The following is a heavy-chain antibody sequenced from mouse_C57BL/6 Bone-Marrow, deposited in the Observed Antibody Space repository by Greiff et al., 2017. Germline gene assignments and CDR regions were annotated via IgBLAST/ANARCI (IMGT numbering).Heavy chain of an antibody. D-gene: IGHD1-1*01. CDR1: GFTFSSYT. CDR3: SRQVTTVLATKYFDV. Sequence: EVMLVESGGGLVKPGGSLKLSCAASGFTFSSYTMSWVRQTPEKRLQWVAAISGGGGNTCYPDSVKGRFTISRDNDKNILYLQMSSLRSEDTALYYCSRQVTTVLATKYFDVWGTGTTVTVSS. J-gene: IGHJ1*03. CDR2: ISGGGGNT. V-gene: IGHV5-9*01.